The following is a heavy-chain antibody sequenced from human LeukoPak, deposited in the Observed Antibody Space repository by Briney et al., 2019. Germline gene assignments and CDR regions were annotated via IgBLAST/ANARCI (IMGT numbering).Heavy chain of an antibody. CDR3: AKENPFTIFGVVIDYYYYMDV. D-gene: IGHD3-3*01. J-gene: IGHJ6*03. Sequence: GGSLRLSCAASGFTFSSYAMSWVRQAPGKGLEWVSAISGSGGSTYYADSVKGRFTISRDNSKNTLYLQMNSLRAEDTAVYYCAKENPFTIFGVVIDYYYYMDVWGKGTTVTVSS. V-gene: IGHV3-23*01. CDR2: ISGSGGST. CDR1: GFTFSSYA.